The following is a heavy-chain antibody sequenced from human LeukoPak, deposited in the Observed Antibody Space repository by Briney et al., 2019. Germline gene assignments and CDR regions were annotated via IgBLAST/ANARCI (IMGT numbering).Heavy chain of an antibody. CDR3: AKVKFYFDN. J-gene: IGHJ4*02. CDR1: GFIVSSNY. Sequence: GGSLRLSCAASGFIVSSNYMGWVRQAPGKGLEWVSHADSVKGRFTISRDNSRNTLYLQMSSLKDEDTAIYYCAKVKFYFDNWGQGTLVTVSS. V-gene: IGHV3-53*01.